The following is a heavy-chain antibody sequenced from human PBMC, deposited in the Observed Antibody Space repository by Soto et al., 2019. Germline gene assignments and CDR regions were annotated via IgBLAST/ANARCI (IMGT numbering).Heavy chain of an antibody. CDR3: AREVVTMVRGVIITGYYGMDV. CDR1: GLTFSSYS. D-gene: IGHD3-10*01. CDR2: ISSRSSDI. Sequence: VQLVESGGGLVKPGGSLRLSCAASGLTFSSYSMNWVRQAPGKRLEWVSSISSRSSDIYYADSVKGRFTISRDNAKKSLYLQMTSLRAEDTAVYYCAREVVTMVRGVIITGYYGMDVWGQGTTVTVSS. V-gene: IGHV3-21*01. J-gene: IGHJ6*02.